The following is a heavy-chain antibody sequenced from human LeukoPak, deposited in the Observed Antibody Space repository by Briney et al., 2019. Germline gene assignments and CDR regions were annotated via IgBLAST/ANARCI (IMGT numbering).Heavy chain of an antibody. J-gene: IGHJ5*02. CDR3: ARQASSGWLARYWFDP. V-gene: IGHV4-59*08. CDR1: GGSISSYY. D-gene: IGHD6-19*01. CDR2: IYYSGST. Sequence: SETLSLTCTVSGGSISSYYWNWIRQPPGKGLEWIGYIYYSGSTNYNPSLKSRVTISVDTSKNQFSLKLSSVTAADTAVYYCARQASSGWLARYWFDPWGQGTLVTVSS.